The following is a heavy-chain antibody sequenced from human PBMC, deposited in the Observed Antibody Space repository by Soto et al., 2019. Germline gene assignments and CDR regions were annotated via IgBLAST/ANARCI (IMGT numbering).Heavy chain of an antibody. CDR1: GFSLSTSGLG. CDR3: AYLTTVTHFDY. Sequence: SGPTLVNPTQTLTLTFTFSGFSLSTSGLGVGWIRQPPGKALEWLALIYWDDDKRYSPSLKSRLTITKDTSKNQVVLTMTNMDPVDTATYYCAYLTTVTHFDYWGQGTLVTVSS. CDR2: IYWDDDK. D-gene: IGHD4-4*01. V-gene: IGHV2-5*02. J-gene: IGHJ4*02.